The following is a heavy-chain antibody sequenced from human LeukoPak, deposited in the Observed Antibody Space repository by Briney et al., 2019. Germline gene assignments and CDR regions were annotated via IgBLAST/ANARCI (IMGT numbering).Heavy chain of an antibody. CDR3: ARGRPHGNDY. CDR2: IASDGSST. V-gene: IGHV3-74*01. D-gene: IGHD4-23*01. J-gene: IGHJ4*02. Sequence: GGSLRPSCAASGFTFSSYWMNWVRHAPGKGLVWVSRIASDGSSTTYADSVKGRFSISRDNAKNTLYLQVNSLRVEDTAVYYCARGRPHGNDYWGQGTLVTVSS. CDR1: GFTFSSYW.